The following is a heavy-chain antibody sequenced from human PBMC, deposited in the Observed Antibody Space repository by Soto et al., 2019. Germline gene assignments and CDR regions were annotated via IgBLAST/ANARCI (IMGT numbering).Heavy chain of an antibody. J-gene: IGHJ4*02. D-gene: IGHD3-16*01. CDR3: AKWAFGGVND. CDR2: ISGSGGGT. Sequence: EVQLLESGGGLVQPGGSLRLSCTASGFTFNNYAMTWVRQAPGKGLEWVSVISGSGGGTYYADSVTGRFTISRDNSKNTLYLQMNSLRDEDTAVYSCAKWAFGGVNDWGQGTLVTVSS. V-gene: IGHV3-23*01. CDR1: GFTFNNYA.